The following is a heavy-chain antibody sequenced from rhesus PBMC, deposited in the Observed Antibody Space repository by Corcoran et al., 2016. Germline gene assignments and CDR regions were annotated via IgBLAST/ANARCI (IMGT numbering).Heavy chain of an antibody. J-gene: IGHJ4*01. Sequence: QVQLQESGPGLVKPSETLSLTCAVSGYSISSGYFWGWVRQPPGQGREYIGYITGSSGRAYYNPSLKSRVAISKDTSKNQFSLKLTSVTAADTAVYYCVRELNHDSTYYYFDFWGQGVLVTVSS. CDR3: VRELNHDSTYYYFDF. CDR1: GYSISSGYF. D-gene: IGHD4-29*01. CDR2: ITGSSGRA. V-gene: IGHV4-99*02.